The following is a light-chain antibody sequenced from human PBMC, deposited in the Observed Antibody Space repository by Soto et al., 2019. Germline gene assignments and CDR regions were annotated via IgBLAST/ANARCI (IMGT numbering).Light chain of an antibody. CDR2: SNN. Sequence: QSVLTQPPSASGTPGQTVTISCSGSSSNIGSNSVNWYQQLPGTAPKLLIYSNNQRPSGVPDRFSGSRSGTSASLAISGLQSEDEADYYCAPCDDSLDGVVFGGGTKLTVL. V-gene: IGLV1-44*01. CDR1: SSNIGSNS. CDR3: APCDDSLDGVV. J-gene: IGLJ2*01.